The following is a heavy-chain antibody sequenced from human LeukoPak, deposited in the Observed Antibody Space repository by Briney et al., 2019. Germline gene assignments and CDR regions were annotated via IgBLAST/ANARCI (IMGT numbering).Heavy chain of an antibody. Sequence: ASVKVSCKASGGTFSSYAISWVRQAPGQGLEWMGGFNPIFGTANDAQKFQGRVTITADESTSTAYMELSSLRSEDTAVYYCARLPPSYTIFGVVSDYWGQGTLVTVSS. D-gene: IGHD3-3*01. CDR3: ARLPPSYTIFGVVSDY. CDR1: GGTFSSYA. V-gene: IGHV1-69*01. CDR2: FNPIFGTA. J-gene: IGHJ4*02.